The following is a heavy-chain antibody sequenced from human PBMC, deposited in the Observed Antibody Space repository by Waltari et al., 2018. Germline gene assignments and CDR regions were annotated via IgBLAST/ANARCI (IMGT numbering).Heavy chain of an antibody. CDR2: ISSSSSYI. CDR3: ARLGYGEPDDY. Sequence: EVPLVESGLGLVKPGGSLRLSCAASGLTFSSYSMTWVRQAPGKGLEWVSSISSSSSYIYYADSVKGRFTISRDNAKNSLYLQMNSLRAEDTAVYYCARLGYGEPDDYWGQGTLVTVSS. V-gene: IGHV3-21*01. D-gene: IGHD5-12*01. CDR1: GLTFSSYS. J-gene: IGHJ4*02.